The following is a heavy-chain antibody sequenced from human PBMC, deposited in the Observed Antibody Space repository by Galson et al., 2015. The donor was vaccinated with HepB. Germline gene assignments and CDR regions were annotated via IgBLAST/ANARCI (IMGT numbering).Heavy chain of an antibody. V-gene: IGHV3-9*01. D-gene: IGHD5-12*01. CDR2: ISWNSGSI. Sequence: SLRLSCAASGFTFDDYAMHWVRQAPGKGLEWVSGISWNSGSIGYADSVQGRFTISRDNAKNSLYLQMNSLRAEDTALYYCLGSGYSCYDYWGQGTLVTVSS. CDR1: GFTFDDYA. J-gene: IGHJ4*02. CDR3: LGSGYSCYDY.